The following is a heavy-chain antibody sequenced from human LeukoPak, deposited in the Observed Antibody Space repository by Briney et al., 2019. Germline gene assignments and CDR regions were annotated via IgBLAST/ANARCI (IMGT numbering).Heavy chain of an antibody. D-gene: IGHD6-19*01. J-gene: IGHJ4*02. Sequence: PSETLSLTCTVSGGSISSYYWTWIRQPPGKGLEWIGYIYYSVSTNYNPSLKSRVTISVDTSKNQFSLKLSSVTAADTAVYYCARDSYSSGSYYFDYWGQGTLVTVSS. CDR3: ARDSYSSGSYYFDY. V-gene: IGHV4-59*01. CDR2: IYYSVST. CDR1: GGSISSYY.